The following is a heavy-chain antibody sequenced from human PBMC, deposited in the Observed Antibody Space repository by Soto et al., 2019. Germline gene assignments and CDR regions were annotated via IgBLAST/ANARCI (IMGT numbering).Heavy chain of an antibody. CDR2: ISGSGGST. V-gene: IGHV3-23*01. Sequence: PGGSLRLSCAASGLTFSSYAMSWVRQAPGKGLEWVSAISGSGGSTYYADSVKGRFTISRDNSKNTLYLQMNSLRAEDTAVYYCAKDSSAYYYDSSGYYYFDYWGQGTLVTVSS. J-gene: IGHJ4*02. CDR1: GLTFSSYA. CDR3: AKDSSAYYYDSSGYYYFDY. D-gene: IGHD3-22*01.